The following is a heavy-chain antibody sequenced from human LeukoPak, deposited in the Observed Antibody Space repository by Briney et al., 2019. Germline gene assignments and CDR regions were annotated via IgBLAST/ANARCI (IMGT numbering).Heavy chain of an antibody. CDR1: GFTVGSNY. D-gene: IGHD1/OR15-1a*01. CDR2: ISASGGST. CDR3: AKGYTWNNIRLLDY. V-gene: IGHV3-23*01. Sequence: PGGSLRLSCAGSGFTVGSNYMSWVRQAPGKGLEWVSAISASGGSTYYADSVKGRFTISRGNSKNTLYLQMNSLRAEDTAVYYCAKGYTWNNIRLLDYWGQGTLVTVSS. J-gene: IGHJ4*02.